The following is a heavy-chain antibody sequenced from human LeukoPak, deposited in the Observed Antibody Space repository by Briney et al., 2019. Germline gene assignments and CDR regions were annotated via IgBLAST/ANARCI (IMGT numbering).Heavy chain of an antibody. Sequence: GGSLRLSCAASGFTFSSYAMSWVRQAPGKGLEWVSAISGSGGSTYYADSVKGRFTISRDNSKNTLYLQMNSLRAEDTAVYYCAKGPSAPNYYYYGMDVWGQGTSVTVSS. D-gene: IGHD2-2*01. CDR1: GFTFSSYA. J-gene: IGHJ6*02. V-gene: IGHV3-23*01. CDR3: AKGPSAPNYYYYGMDV. CDR2: ISGSGGST.